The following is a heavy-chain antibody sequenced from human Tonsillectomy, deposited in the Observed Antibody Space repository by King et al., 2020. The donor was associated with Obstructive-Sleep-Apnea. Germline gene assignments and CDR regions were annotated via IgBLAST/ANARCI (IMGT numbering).Heavy chain of an antibody. V-gene: IGHV5-10-1*03. D-gene: IGHD4-23*01. CDR3: ARHMSEWGGNYIDGIYYFDY. Sequence: VQLVESGAEVKKPGESLRISCKGSGYSFTSYWISWVRQMPGKGLEWMGRIDPSDFYNNYSPSFQGHVTISADKSVSTAYLQWNSLRASDTAMYYCARHMSEWGGNYIDGIYYFDYWGQGTLVTVSS. J-gene: IGHJ4*02. CDR1: GYSFTSYW. CDR2: IDPSDFYN.